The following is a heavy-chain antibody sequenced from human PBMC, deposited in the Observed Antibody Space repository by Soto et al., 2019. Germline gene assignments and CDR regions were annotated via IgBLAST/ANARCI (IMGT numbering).Heavy chain of an antibody. CDR3: AREAAAGSYWYFDL. V-gene: IGHV1-69*01. Sequence: QVQLVQSGAEVKKPGSSVKVSCKASGVSFSSYTISWVRQAPGQGLEWMGGIIPIFGAANYAQRFQGRVTITADGSTSTAYMELSNLRSEDTAMYYCAREAAAGSYWYFDLWGRGTLVTVSS. CDR2: IIPIFGAA. D-gene: IGHD6-13*01. J-gene: IGHJ2*01. CDR1: GVSFSSYT.